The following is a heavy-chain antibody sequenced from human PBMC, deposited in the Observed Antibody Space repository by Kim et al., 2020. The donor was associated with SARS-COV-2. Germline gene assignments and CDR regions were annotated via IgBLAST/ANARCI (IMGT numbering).Heavy chain of an antibody. CDR1: GFTFSSYA. CDR3: ARGSPSMAT. CDR2: ISYDGSNK. J-gene: IGHJ4*02. V-gene: IGHV3-30*04. D-gene: IGHD5-12*01. Sequence: GGSLRLSCAASGFTFSSYAMHWVRQAPGKGLEWVAVISYDGSNKYYADSVKGRFTISRDNSKNTLYLQMNSLRAEDTAVYYCARGSPSMATWGQGTLVTVSS.